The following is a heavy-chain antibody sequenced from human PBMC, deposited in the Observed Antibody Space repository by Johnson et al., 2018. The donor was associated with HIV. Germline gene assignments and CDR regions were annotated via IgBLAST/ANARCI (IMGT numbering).Heavy chain of an antibody. V-gene: IGHV3-23*04. J-gene: IGHJ3*02. CDR2: ITGSGAIT. Sequence: VQLVESGGGLVQPGGSLRLSCAASGFTFSNYAMSWVRQAPGKGLEWVSAITGSGAITYYADSVKGRLTISRDNSKNTLYLQMNNLRAEDTALYYCGRRDSGSLSFDIWGQGTMVTISS. CDR3: GRRDSGSLSFDI. CDR1: GFTFSNYA. D-gene: IGHD1-26*01.